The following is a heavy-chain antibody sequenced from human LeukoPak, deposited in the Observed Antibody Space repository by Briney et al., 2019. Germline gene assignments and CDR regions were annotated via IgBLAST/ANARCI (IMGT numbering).Heavy chain of an antibody. D-gene: IGHD5-12*01. V-gene: IGHV3-74*01. J-gene: IGHJ4*02. Sequence: GGSLRLSCAASGFTFSSFWMHWVRQAPGKGLVWVSRINSVGSSTSYADSVKGRFTISRDNAKNTLYLQMNSLRAEDTAVYYCARGGYSGYDFDYWGQGTLVTVSS. CDR1: GFTFSSFW. CDR3: ARGGYSGYDFDY. CDR2: INSVGSST.